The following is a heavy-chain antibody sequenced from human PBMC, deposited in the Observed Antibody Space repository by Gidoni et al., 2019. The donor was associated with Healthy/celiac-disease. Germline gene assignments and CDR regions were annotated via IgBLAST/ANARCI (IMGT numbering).Heavy chain of an antibody. J-gene: IGHJ4*02. CDR3: ARDAPNYYGSGSYPYFDY. CDR1: GGSISSHY. D-gene: IGHD3-10*01. CDR2: IHYSGST. Sequence: QVQLQESGPGLVKPSETLSLTCTVSGGSISSHYWRWLRQPPGNGLEWIGYIHYSGSTNYNPSLKSRVTISGDTSKNQFSLKLSSVTAADTAVYYCARDAPNYYGSGSYPYFDYWGQGTLVTVSS. V-gene: IGHV4-59*11.